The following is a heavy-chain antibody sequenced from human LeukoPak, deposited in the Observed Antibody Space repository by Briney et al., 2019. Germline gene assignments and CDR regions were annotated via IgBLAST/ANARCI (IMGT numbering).Heavy chain of an antibody. J-gene: IGHJ5*02. CDR1: GGSISSYY. D-gene: IGHD3-3*01. Sequence: PSETLSLTCTVSGGSISSYYWSWIRQPPGKGLEWIGYIYYSGSTNYNPSLKSRVTISVDTSKNQFSLKLSSVTAADTAVYYCAGGDFWSGYYVRWFDPWGQGTLVTVSS. CDR2: IYYSGST. CDR3: AGGDFWSGYYVRWFDP. V-gene: IGHV4-59*01.